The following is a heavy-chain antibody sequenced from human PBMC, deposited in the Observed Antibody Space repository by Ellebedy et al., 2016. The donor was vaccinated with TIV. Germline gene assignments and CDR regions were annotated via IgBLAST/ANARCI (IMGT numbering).Heavy chain of an antibody. J-gene: IGHJ3*01. Sequence: ASVKVSCXASGYTFTSYGITWVRQAPGQGLEWMGWITTHTGDTNYAQKIKGRVTMTTDTSTSTAYMELSSLRSDDTAVYYCARDDSDNALNGLDFWGQGTRVTVSS. V-gene: IGHV1-18*01. CDR1: GYTFTSYG. D-gene: IGHD2-8*01. CDR3: ARDDSDNALNGLDF. CDR2: ITTHTGDT.